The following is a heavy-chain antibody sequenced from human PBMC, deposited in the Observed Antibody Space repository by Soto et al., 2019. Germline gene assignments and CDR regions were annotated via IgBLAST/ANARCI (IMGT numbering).Heavy chain of an antibody. CDR2: IYYSGST. CDR3: ARDRIVVVPAAGGFYYYGMDV. V-gene: IGHV4-59*01. CDR1: GGSISSYY. J-gene: IGHJ6*02. D-gene: IGHD2-2*01. Sequence: PSETLSLTCTVSGGSISSYYWSWIRQPPGKGLEWIGYIYYSGSTNYNPSLKSRVTISVDASKNQFSLKLSSVTAADTAVYYCARDRIVVVPAAGGFYYYGMDVWGQRTTVTVSS.